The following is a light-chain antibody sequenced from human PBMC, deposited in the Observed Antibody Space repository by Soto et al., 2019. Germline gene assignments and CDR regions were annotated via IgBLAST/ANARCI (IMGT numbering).Light chain of an antibody. CDR1: QSLNSNS. CDR2: NAY. Sequence: EIVLTQSPATLSLSPGERATLSCRASQSLNSNSLAWYQQKPGQAPRLLIYNAYNRASGIPDRFSGSGSGTDFTLTIRRLEPEDFVVYHCQQYDGSPRTFGQGTKVDIK. J-gene: IGKJ1*01. V-gene: IGKV3-20*01. CDR3: QQYDGSPRT.